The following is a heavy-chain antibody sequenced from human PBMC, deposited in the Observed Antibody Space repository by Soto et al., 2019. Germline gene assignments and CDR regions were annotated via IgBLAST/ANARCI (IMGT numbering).Heavy chain of an antibody. CDR3: AKASTAELDYYYYGMDV. V-gene: IGHV3-30*18. J-gene: IGHJ6*02. CDR1: GFTFSSYG. CDR2: ISYVGSNK. D-gene: IGHD1-7*01. Sequence: GGSLRLSCAASGFTFSSYGMHWVRQAPGKGLEWVAVISYVGSNKYYADSVKGRFTIARDNSKNTLYLQMNSLRAEDTAVYYCAKASTAELDYYYYGMDVWGQGTTVTVSS.